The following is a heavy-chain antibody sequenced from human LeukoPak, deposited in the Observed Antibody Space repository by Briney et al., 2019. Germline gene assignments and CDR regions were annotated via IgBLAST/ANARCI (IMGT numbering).Heavy chain of an antibody. D-gene: IGHD1-26*01. CDR2: IYYGGST. CDR1: GGSISTNDYY. CDR3: AASRSHDALDY. V-gene: IGHV4-39*01. J-gene: IGHJ4*02. Sequence: SETLSLTCAVSGGSISTNDYYWGWIRQPPEKGLEWIGSIYYGGSTYYNPSLRTRVTISVDTSKNQFSLKVNSVTAADTAVYYCAASRSHDALDYWGQGTLVTVSS.